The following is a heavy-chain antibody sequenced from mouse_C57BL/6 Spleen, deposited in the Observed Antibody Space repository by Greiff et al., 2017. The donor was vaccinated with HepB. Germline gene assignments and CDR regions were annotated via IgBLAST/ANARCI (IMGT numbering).Heavy chain of an antibody. CDR1: GYTFTNYG. Sequence: QIQLVQSGPELKKPGETVKISCKASGYTFTNYGMNWVKQAPGKALRWMGWINTYTGEPTYADDFKGRFAFSLETSASTAYLQINNLKNEDTATYFCARVGQYWYFDVWGAGTTVTVSS. CDR2: INTYTGEP. J-gene: IGHJ1*01. CDR3: ARVGQYWYFDV. V-gene: IGHV9-3-1*01.